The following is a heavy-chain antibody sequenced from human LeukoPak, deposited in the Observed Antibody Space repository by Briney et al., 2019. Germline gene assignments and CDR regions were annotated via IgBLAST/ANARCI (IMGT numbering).Heavy chain of an antibody. D-gene: IGHD2-15*01. CDR2: IIPIFGTA. Sequence: SVKVSCKASGGTFSSYAISCVRQAPGQGLEWMGRIIPIFGTANYAQKFQGRVTITTDESTSTAYMEPSSLRSEDTAVYYCAREGVVDGLNWFDPWGQGTLVTVSS. CDR1: GGTFSSYA. V-gene: IGHV1-69*05. J-gene: IGHJ5*02. CDR3: AREGVVDGLNWFDP.